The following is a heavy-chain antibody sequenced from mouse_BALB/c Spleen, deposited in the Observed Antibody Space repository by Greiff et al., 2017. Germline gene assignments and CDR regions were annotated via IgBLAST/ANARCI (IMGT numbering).Heavy chain of an antibody. CDR1: GYSITSDYA. D-gene: IGHD1-1*01. Sequence: EVQLQESGPGLVKPSQSLSLTCTVTGYSITSDYAWNWIRQFPGNKLEWMGYISYSGSTSYNPSLKSRISITRDTSKNQFFLQLNSVTTEDTATYYCATLRGFAYWGQGTLVTVSA. J-gene: IGHJ3*01. V-gene: IGHV3-2*02. CDR3: ATLRGFAY. CDR2: ISYSGST.